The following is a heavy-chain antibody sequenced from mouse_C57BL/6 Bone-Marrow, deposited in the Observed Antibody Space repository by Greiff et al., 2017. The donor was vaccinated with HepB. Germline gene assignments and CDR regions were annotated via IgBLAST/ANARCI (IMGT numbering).Heavy chain of an antibody. D-gene: IGHD1-1*01. Sequence: QVQLKQPGAELVKPGASVKLSCKASGYTFTSYWMHWVKQRPGQGLEWIGMIHPNSGSTNYNEKFKSKATLTVDKSSSTAYMQLSSLTSEDSAVYYCAWTTVVEGFAYWGQGTLVTVSA. CDR2: IHPNSGST. CDR3: AWTTVVEGFAY. V-gene: IGHV1-64*01. CDR1: GYTFTSYW. J-gene: IGHJ3*01.